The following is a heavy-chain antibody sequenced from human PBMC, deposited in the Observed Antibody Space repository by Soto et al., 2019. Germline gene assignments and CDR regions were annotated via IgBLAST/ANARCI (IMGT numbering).Heavy chain of an antibody. D-gene: IGHD2-15*01. CDR3: ARMEAVVAANDY. V-gene: IGHV3-66*01. CDR2: IYSGGST. Sequence: ESGGGLVQPGGSLRLSCAASGFTVSSNYMSWVRQAPGKGLEWVSVIYSGGSTYYADSVKGRFTISRDNSKNTLYLQMNSLRAEDTAVYYCARMEAVVAANDYWGQGTLVTVSS. CDR1: GFTVSSNY. J-gene: IGHJ4*02.